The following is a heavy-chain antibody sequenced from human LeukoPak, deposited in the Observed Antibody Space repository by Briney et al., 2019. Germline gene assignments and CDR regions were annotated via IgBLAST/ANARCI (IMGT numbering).Heavy chain of an antibody. V-gene: IGHV3-23*01. J-gene: IGHJ4*02. CDR3: AKGRDNSGYDIFDY. Sequence: GGSLRLSCAASEFIFSTYAMSWVRQAPGKGLEWISTLSGSGASTYYADSVKGRFSISRDNSKNTVYLQMNTLRVEDTAMYYCAKGRDNSGYDIFDYWGQGTLVTVSS. CDR2: LSGSGAST. D-gene: IGHD3-22*01. CDR1: EFIFSTYA.